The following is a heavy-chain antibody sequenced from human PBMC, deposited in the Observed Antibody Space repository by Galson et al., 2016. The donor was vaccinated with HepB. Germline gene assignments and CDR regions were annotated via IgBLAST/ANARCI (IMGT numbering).Heavy chain of an antibody. CDR2: ITSNGRNT. J-gene: IGHJ4*02. CDR3: VNLGFCISGNCYPFDN. CDR1: GFTFSYYA. V-gene: IGHV3-64D*06. D-gene: IGHD2-15*01. Sequence: SLRLSCAASGFTFSYYAMHWVRQAPGKGLEYISGITSNGRNTYYADSVKGRFTISRDDSKNTLYLQMSSLTAEDTAVYYCVNLGFCISGNCYPFDNWGQGTLVTVSS.